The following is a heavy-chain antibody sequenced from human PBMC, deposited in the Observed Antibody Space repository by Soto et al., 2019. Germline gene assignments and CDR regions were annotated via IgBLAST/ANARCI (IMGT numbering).Heavy chain of an antibody. Sequence: SETLSLTCAVYGGSFSGYYWSWIRQPPGKGLEWIGEINHSGSTNYNPSLKSRVTISVDTSKNQFSLKLSSVTAADTAVYYCARCGYISGWYCYFDFWGLGTLVTVSS. CDR1: GGSFSGYY. CDR3: ARCGYISGWYCYFDF. D-gene: IGHD6-19*01. CDR2: INHSGST. V-gene: IGHV4-34*01. J-gene: IGHJ4*02.